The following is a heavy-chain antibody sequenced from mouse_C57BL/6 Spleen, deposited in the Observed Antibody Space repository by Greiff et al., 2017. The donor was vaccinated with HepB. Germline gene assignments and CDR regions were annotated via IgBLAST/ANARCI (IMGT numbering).Heavy chain of an antibody. V-gene: IGHV1-69*01. CDR2: IDPSDSYT. J-gene: IGHJ4*01. CDR3: ARKLRPYAMDY. CDR1: GYTFTSYW. D-gene: IGHD1-2*01. Sequence: QVQLQQPGAELVMPGASLKLSCKASGYTFTSYWMHWVKQRPGQGLEWIGEIDPSDSYTNYNQKFKSKSTLTVDKSSSTAYMQLSRLTSEDSAVYYCARKLRPYAMDYWGQGTSVTVSS.